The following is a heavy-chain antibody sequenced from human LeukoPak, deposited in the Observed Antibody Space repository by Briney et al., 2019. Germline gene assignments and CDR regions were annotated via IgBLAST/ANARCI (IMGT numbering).Heavy chain of an antibody. Sequence: SETLSLTCAVYGGSFSGYYWSWIRQPPGKGLEWIGEINHSGSTNYNPSLKSRVTISVDTSKNQFYLKLSSVTAADTAVYYCARGPGSYDQVDYWGQGTLVTVSS. J-gene: IGHJ4*02. CDR1: GGSFSGYY. CDR3: ARGPGSYDQVDY. V-gene: IGHV4-34*01. CDR2: INHSGST. D-gene: IGHD1-26*01.